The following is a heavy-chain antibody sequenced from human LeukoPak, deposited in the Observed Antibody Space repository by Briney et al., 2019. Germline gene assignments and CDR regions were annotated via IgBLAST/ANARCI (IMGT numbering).Heavy chain of an antibody. J-gene: IGHJ6*02. CDR2: SSGSGAST. V-gene: IGHV3-23*01. CDR1: GLIFSNSW. Sequence: PGGSLRLSRAASGLIFSNSWMACVRQAPGKGLEWVSASSGSGASTYYADPVKGRFTISRDNSKNTLYLQLNSLRDENTAVYYCAKGPDSSGYGYYYGMVVWGQGTTVTVSS. CDR3: AKGPDSSGYGYYYGMVV. D-gene: IGHD3-22*01.